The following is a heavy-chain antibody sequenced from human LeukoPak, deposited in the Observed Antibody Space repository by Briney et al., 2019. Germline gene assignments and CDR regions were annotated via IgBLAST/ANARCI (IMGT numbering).Heavy chain of an antibody. CDR1: GFTFSSYG. V-gene: IGHV3-30*03. CDR2: ISYDGSNK. J-gene: IGHJ4*02. CDR3: TRDSSGYDY. Sequence: GGSLRLSCAASGFTFSSYGMHWVRQAPGKGLEWVAVISYDGSNKYYADSVKGRFTISRDNSKNTLYLQMNSLRAEDTAVYYCTRDSSGYDYWGQGTLVTVSS. D-gene: IGHD3-22*01.